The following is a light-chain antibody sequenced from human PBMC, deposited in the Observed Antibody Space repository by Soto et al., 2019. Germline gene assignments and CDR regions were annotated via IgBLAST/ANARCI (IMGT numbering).Light chain of an antibody. V-gene: IGKV1-33*01. J-gene: IGKJ5*01. CDR1: QDVSNY. Sequence: DIQTTQSPSSLSASVGDRVTITCQASQDVSNYLNWYQQKLGKAPKLLIYDASNLETGVPSRFSGSGSGTYFSFTISSLQPEDFATYYCQQYSNLITFGQGTRLEIK. CDR2: DAS. CDR3: QQYSNLIT.